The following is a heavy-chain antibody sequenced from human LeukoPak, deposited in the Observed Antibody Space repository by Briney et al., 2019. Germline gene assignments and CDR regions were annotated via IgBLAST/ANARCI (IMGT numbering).Heavy chain of an antibody. CDR3: ARELLEKRPMGFDY. D-gene: IGHD3-10*01. V-gene: IGHV6-1*01. Sequence: SQTLSLTCAISGDSVSSNTAAWNWIRQSPSRGLEWLVRTYYMSNWYNEYSASVKSRITINPDTSKNQFSLQLNSVTPEDTAVYYCARELLEKRPMGFDYWGQGTLVTVSS. J-gene: IGHJ4*02. CDR2: TYYMSNWYN. CDR1: GDSVSSNTAA.